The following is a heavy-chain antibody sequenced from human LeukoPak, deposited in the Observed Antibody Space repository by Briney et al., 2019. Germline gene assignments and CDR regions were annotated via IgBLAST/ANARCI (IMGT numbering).Heavy chain of an antibody. CDR3: AKDDYSGYHGFFDY. CDR1: GFTFSSYG. D-gene: IGHD4-17*01. Sequence: GGSLRLSCSASGFTFSSYGMHWVRQAPGKGLEWVAVISNDGGNRHYADSVKGRLTISRDNSKNTLYLPMNSLRAEDTAVYYCAKDDYSGYHGFFDYWGQGILVTVSS. V-gene: IGHV3-30*18. CDR2: ISNDGGNR. J-gene: IGHJ4*02.